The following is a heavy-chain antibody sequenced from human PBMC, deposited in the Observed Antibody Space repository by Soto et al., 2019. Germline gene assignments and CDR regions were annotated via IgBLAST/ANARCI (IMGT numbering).Heavy chain of an antibody. Sequence: NPSETLSLTCAVYGGSFSGYYWSWIRQPPGKGLEWIGEINHSGSTNYNPSLKSRVTISVDTSKNQFSLKLSSVTAADTAVYYCARFVRGYCSSTSCPNLYYYYGMDVWGQGTTVTVSS. CDR2: INHSGST. CDR3: ARFVRGYCSSTSCPNLYYYYGMDV. D-gene: IGHD2-2*01. J-gene: IGHJ6*02. CDR1: GGSFSGYY. V-gene: IGHV4-34*01.